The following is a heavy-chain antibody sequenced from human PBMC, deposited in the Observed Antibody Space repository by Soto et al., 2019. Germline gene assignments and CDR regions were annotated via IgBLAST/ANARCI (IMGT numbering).Heavy chain of an antibody. CDR2: INAGNGNT. D-gene: IGHD2-15*01. CDR1: GYTFTSYA. CDR3: AGRYCSGGSCYFSY. V-gene: IGHV1-3*01. Sequence: ASVKVSCKASGYTFTSYAMQWVRQAPGQRLEWMGWINAGNGNTKYSQKFQGRVTITRDTSASTAYMELSSLRSEDTAVYYCAGRYCSGGSCYFSYWGQGTLVTVSS. J-gene: IGHJ4*02.